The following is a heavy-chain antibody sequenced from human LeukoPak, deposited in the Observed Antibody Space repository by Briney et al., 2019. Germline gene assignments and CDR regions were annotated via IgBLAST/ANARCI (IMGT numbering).Heavy chain of an antibody. Sequence: GGSLRLSCAASGFTFGSYAVSWVRQAPGVGLEWVSTISGRGGSTFYADSVKGRFTISRDNSKNTLYLQMNSLRADDTAVYYCAKGYYDILTDYFHNWFNPWGQGTLVIVSS. CDR1: GFTFGSYA. J-gene: IGHJ5*02. CDR2: ISGRGGST. CDR3: AKGYYDILTDYFHNWFNP. V-gene: IGHV3-23*01. D-gene: IGHD3-9*01.